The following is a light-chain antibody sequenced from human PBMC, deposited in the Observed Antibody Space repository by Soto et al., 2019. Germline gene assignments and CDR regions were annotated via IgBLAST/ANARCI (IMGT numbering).Light chain of an antibody. Sequence: QSALTQPASVSGSPGQSNTISCTGTSSDVGGYNFVSWYQHHPGKAPKLMIYEDSNRPSGVSNRFSGSKSGNTASLTISGLQAEDEADYYCSSYINSSTLVFGGGTKLTVL. J-gene: IGLJ3*02. V-gene: IGLV2-14*01. CDR2: EDS. CDR1: SSDVGGYNF. CDR3: SSYINSSTLV.